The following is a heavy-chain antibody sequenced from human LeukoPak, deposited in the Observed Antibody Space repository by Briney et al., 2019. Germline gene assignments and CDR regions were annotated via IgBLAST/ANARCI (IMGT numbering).Heavy chain of an antibody. CDR1: GGSFSGHY. CDR3: ARCVTARLLQSRCYYDS. CDR2: INHNGRT. V-gene: IGHV4-34*01. J-gene: IGHJ4*02. Sequence: SETLSLTCAVYGGSFSGHYWSWIRQAPEKGLEWIGEINHNGRTNSNLSLKSRVSISVDTSKNQFSLKLTSVTAADRAEYYCARCVTARLLQSRCYYDSWGQGILVTVSS. D-gene: IGHD2-21*02.